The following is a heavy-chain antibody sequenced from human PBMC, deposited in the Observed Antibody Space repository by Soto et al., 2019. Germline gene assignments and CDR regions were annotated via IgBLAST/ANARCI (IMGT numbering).Heavy chain of an antibody. CDR2: IIPIFGTA. V-gene: IGHV1-69*13. J-gene: IGHJ2*01. CDR3: ARGGSLYWYFDL. Sequence: SVKVSCKASGGTLSSYAISWVRQAPGQGLEWMGGIIPIFGTANYAQKFQGRVTITADESTSTAYMELSSLRSEDTAVYYCARGGSLYWYFDLWGRGTLVTVSS. D-gene: IGHD1-26*01. CDR1: GGTLSSYA.